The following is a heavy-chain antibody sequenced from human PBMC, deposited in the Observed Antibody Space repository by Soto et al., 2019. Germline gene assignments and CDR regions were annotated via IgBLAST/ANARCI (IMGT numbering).Heavy chain of an antibody. CDR3: AKDPPVTTYYDYGMDV. CDR1: GGTFSSYA. J-gene: IGHJ6*02. CDR2: IIPIFGTA. V-gene: IGHV1-69*12. Sequence: QVQLVQSGAEVKKPGSSVKVSCKASGGTFSSYAISWVRQAPGQGLEWMGVIIPIFGTANYAQKFQGRVTMTADESTSTAYMELSSLRSEDTAVDYCAKDPPVTTYYDYGMDVWGQGTTVTVA. D-gene: IGHD4-17*01.